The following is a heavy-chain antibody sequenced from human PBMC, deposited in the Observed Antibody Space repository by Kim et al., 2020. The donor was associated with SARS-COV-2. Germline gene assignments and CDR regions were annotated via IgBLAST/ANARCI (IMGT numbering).Heavy chain of an antibody. CDR1: GFTFSSYA. CDR2: ISYDGSNK. D-gene: IGHD6-19*01. Sequence: GGSLRLSCAASGFTFSSYAMHWVRQAPGKGLEWVAVISYDGSNKYYADSVKGRFTISRDNSKNTLYLQMNSLRAEDTAVYYCARDQEWLTPSMPDYWGQGTLVTVSS. CDR3: ARDQEWLTPSMPDY. V-gene: IGHV3-30*04. J-gene: IGHJ4*02.